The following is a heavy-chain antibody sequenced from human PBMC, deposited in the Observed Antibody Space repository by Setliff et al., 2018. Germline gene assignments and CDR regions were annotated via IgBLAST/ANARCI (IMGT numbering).Heavy chain of an antibody. CDR2: VSVSGDNT. Sequence: LRLSCAASGLTFNSYAMSWVRQAPGKGLEWVSTVSVSGDNTYYTDSVKGRFTTSRDNSKNTLSLQMSSLRTEDTASYYCARDPNGDYVGAFDPWGQGILVTVSS. CDR1: GLTFNSYA. D-gene: IGHD4-17*01. V-gene: IGHV3-23*01. J-gene: IGHJ5*02. CDR3: ARDPNGDYVGAFDP.